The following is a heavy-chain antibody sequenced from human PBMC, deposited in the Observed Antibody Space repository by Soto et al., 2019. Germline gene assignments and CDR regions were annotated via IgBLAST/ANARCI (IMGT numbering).Heavy chain of an antibody. CDR3: ARDPPPPDY. CDR2: ISAYNGNT. J-gene: IGHJ4*02. Sequence: QVQLVQSGAEVKKPGASVKVSCKASGYTFASYAISWMRQPPGQGHEWMGWISAYNGNTNYAQKLQGRVTMTTYTSTSTAYMELRSLRSDDTDVYYCARDPPPPDYWGQGTLVTVSS. V-gene: IGHV1-18*01. CDR1: GYTFASYA.